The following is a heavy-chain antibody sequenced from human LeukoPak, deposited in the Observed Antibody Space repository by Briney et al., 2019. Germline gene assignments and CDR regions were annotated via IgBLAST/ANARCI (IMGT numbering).Heavy chain of an antibody. CDR2: IIPIFGTA. V-gene: IGHV1-69*13. J-gene: IGHJ3*02. Sequence: SVKVSCKASGGTFSSYAISWVRQAPGQGLEWMGGIIPIFGTANYAQKFQGRVTITADESTSTAYMELSSLRSEDTAVYYCASPSSARSGAFDIWGQGTMVTVSS. CDR1: GGTFSSYA. D-gene: IGHD3-22*01. CDR3: ASPSSARSGAFDI.